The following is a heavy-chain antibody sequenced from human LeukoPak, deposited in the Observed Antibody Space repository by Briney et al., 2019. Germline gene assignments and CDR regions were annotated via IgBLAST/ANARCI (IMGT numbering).Heavy chain of an antibody. CDR1: GFTFDDYA. CDR2: IIWNSNFI. J-gene: IGHJ6*01. D-gene: IGHD4/OR15-4a*01. V-gene: IGHV3-9*01. Sequence: GRSLRLSCAASGFTFDDYAMQWVRQVPGKGLEWVSGIIWNSNFIGYADSVRGRFTISRDNAKNSLYLQMNSLRVEDTALYYCAKPTDYGLFYTMDVRGPGTAVTVSS. CDR3: AKPTDYGLFYTMDV.